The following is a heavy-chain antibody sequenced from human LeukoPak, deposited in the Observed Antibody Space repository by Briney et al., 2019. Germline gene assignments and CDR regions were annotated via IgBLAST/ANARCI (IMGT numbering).Heavy chain of an antibody. CDR3: TRQHCSGGTCSYVDY. V-gene: IGHV1-2*02. J-gene: IGHJ4*02. CDR1: GYTXTGYY. D-gene: IGHD2-15*01. Sequence: ASVKVSCKASGYTXTGYYIHWVRQAPGQGLEWMGWINPNSGGTNYAQKFQGRVTMTRDTSISTAYMELSRLKSDDTAVYYCTRQHCSGGTCSYVDYWGQGTLVTVSS. CDR2: INPNSGGT.